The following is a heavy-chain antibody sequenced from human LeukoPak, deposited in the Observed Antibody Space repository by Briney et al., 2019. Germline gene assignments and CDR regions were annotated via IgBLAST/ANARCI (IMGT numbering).Heavy chain of an antibody. Sequence: SETLSLTCTVSGGSISSSSYYWGWIRQPPGRGLEWIGSIYYSGSTYYNPSLKSRVTISVETSKNQFSLKLSSVTAADTAVYYCARLYDFWSGCYFDYWGQGTLVTVSS. V-gene: IGHV4-39*01. D-gene: IGHD3-3*01. CDR1: GGSISSSSYY. J-gene: IGHJ4*02. CDR2: IYYSGST. CDR3: ARLYDFWSGCYFDY.